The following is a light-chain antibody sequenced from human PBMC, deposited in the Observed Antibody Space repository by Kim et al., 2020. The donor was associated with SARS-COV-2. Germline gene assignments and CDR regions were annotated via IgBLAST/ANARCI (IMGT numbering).Light chain of an antibody. CDR1: VLAKKY. CDR2: KDN. V-gene: IGLV3-27*01. CDR3: YSAADNNLGV. Sequence: SYELTQPSSVSVSPGQTARITCSGDVLAKKYARWFQQKPGQAPVLVIYKDNERPSGIPERFSGSSSGTTVTLTISGAQVEDEADYFCYSAADNNLGVFGT. J-gene: IGLJ1*01.